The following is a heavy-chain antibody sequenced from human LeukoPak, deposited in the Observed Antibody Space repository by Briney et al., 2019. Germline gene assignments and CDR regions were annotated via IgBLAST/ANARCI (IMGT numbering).Heavy chain of an antibody. CDR3: ARDQDTYYYDSSGYSDAFDI. Sequence: PSETLSLTCTVSGGSISSYYWSWIRQPPGKGLEWIGYIYYSGSTNYNPSLKSRVTISVDTSKNQFSLKLSSVTAADTAVYYCARDQDTYYYDSSGYSDAFDIWGQGTMVTVSS. D-gene: IGHD3-22*01. CDR2: IYYSGST. CDR1: GGSISSYY. J-gene: IGHJ3*02. V-gene: IGHV4-59*01.